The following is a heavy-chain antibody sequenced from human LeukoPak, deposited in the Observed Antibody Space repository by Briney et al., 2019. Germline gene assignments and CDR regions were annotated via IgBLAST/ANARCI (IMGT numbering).Heavy chain of an antibody. Sequence: PGGSLRLSCAASGFTFSSYAMHWVRQAPGKGLEWVAVISYDGSNKYYADSVKGRFTISRDNSKNTLYLQMNSLRAEDTAVYYCAGGWQGDYWGQGTLVTVSS. CDR1: GFTFSSYA. J-gene: IGHJ4*02. CDR3: AGGWQGDY. CDR2: ISYDGSNK. D-gene: IGHD6-13*01. V-gene: IGHV3-30-3*01.